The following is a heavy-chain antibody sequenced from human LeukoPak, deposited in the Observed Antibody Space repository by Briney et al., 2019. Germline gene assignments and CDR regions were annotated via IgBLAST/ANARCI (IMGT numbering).Heavy chain of an antibody. CDR1: GFTFSSYA. J-gene: IGHJ5*02. Sequence: HPGGSLRLSCAASGFTFSSYAMSWVRQAPGKGLEWVSAISGSGGSTYYADSVKGRFTISRDNSKNTLYLQMNSLRAEDTAVYYCAKRYCSSTSCYFPNWFDPWGQGTLVTVSS. CDR3: AKRYCSSTSCYFPNWFDP. V-gene: IGHV3-23*01. D-gene: IGHD2-2*01. CDR2: ISGSGGST.